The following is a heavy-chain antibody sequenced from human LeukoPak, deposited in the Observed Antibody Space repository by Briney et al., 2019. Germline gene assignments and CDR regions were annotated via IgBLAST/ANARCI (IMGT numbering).Heavy chain of an antibody. CDR2: IDWDDDK. J-gene: IGHJ4*02. V-gene: IGHV2-70*04. CDR1: GFALSSIVMS. CDR3: ARIPDY. Sequence: GPEPVKPTQTLTLFGTFSGFALSSIVMSVSWIPQPPEKALEWLARIDWDDDKFYSTSLKTRLTISKDTSKNQVVLTMTNMYPVDTATYYCARIPDYWGQGTLVTVPS.